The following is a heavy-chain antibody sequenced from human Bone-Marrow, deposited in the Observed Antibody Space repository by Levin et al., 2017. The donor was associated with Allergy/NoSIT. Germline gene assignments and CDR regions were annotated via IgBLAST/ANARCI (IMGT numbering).Heavy chain of an antibody. CDR3: ASGLNPPFDY. J-gene: IGHJ4*02. CDR2: INQNGGTI. V-gene: IGHV3-48*02. D-gene: IGHD3/OR15-3a*01. Sequence: GESLKISCAASGFNFRNYNMHWVRQAPGKGLQWVSCINQNGGTIYYADSVKGRFTISRDNAKNSLYLQMNSLRDEDTAVYYCASGLNPPFDYWGQGTLVTVSS. CDR1: GFNFRNYN.